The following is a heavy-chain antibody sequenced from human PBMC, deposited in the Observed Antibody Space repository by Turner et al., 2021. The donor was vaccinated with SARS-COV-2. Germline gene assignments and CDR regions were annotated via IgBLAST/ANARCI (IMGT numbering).Heavy chain of an antibody. CDR1: GGTFTSYA. CDR2: IIPIFGTA. CDR3: ARVGSYDSSGYYYDY. V-gene: IGHV1-69*06. Sequence: QVQLVQSGAEVKKPGSSVKVSCKASGGTFTSYAISWVRQAPGQGLEWMGGIIPIFGTANVAKKFQGRVTITADKSTSTAYMERSSLRSEDTAVYYCARVGSYDSSGYYYDYWGQGTLVTVSS. D-gene: IGHD3-22*01. J-gene: IGHJ4*02.